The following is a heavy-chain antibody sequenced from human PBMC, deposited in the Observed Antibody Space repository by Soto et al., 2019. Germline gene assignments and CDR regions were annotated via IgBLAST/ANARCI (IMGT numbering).Heavy chain of an antibody. CDR1: GGSIHTGGFY. CDR3: ATSLVTSRTRVDY. J-gene: IGHJ4*02. Sequence: SETLSLTCTVSGGSIHTGGFYWSWIRQLPGKGLEWLGYIYYTGSTQYTPSLKSRLTISTDTSDNQFSLRLTSVTAADTAVYYCATSLVTSRTRVDYWGQGTLVTVS. D-gene: IGHD1-26*01. V-gene: IGHV4-31*03. CDR2: IYYTGST.